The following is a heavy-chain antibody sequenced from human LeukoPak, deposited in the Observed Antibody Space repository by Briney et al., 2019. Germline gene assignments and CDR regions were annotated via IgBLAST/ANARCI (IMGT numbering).Heavy chain of an antibody. CDR2: MNPNSGNT. CDR3: ARALGYCSSTSCYADY. CDR1: GYTFTSYD. V-gene: IGHV1-8*01. J-gene: IGHJ4*02. D-gene: IGHD2-2*01. Sequence: ASVTVSCKASGYTFTSYDINWVRQATGQGLEWMGWMNPNSGNTGYAQKFQGRVTMTRNTSMSTAYMELSSLRSEDTAVYYCARALGYCSSTSCYADYWGQGTLVTVSS.